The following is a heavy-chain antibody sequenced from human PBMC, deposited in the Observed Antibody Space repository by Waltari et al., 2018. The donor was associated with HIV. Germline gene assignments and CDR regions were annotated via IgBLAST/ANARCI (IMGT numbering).Heavy chain of an antibody. CDR2: LWHDGNTR. J-gene: IGHJ4*02. V-gene: IGHV3-33*01. D-gene: IGHD3-10*01. CDR1: GFTLTDYA. CDR3: ARQGNTGTYFGGHR. Sequence: QVHLVESGGTVVQPGKSLRLSCVTDGFTLTDYAMSWFRQTPGAGRQWVAILWHDGNTRFNAPVVRGRFSISRDNTKKTVFLQMRALRADDTGVYFCARQGNTGTYFGGHRWGRGT.